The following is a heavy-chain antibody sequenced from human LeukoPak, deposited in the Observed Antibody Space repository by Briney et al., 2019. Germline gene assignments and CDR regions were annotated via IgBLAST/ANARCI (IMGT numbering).Heavy chain of an antibody. CDR2: IKGDGSER. CDR3: PFSPYYYDSSGYYFDY. V-gene: IGHV3-7*03. D-gene: IGHD3-22*01. Sequence: GGSLRLSCAASGFTFSIYWMSWVRQAPGKGLEWVATIKGDGSERYYVDSVKGRFTVSRDNAKNSMYLQMNSLRAEDTAVYYCPFSPYYYDSSGYYFDYWGQGTLVTVSS. J-gene: IGHJ4*02. CDR1: GFTFSIYW.